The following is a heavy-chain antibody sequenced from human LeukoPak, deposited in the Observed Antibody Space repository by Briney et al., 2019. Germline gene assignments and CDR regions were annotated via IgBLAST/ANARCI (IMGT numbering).Heavy chain of an antibody. CDR3: VRDVWGDRDRFFER. V-gene: IGHV3-74*01. CDR1: GFTFGSYW. CDR2: ITMVVRST. J-gene: IGHJ4*02. D-gene: IGHD2-21*02. Sequence: GGSLRLSSAASGFTFGSYWMHWVRQAPDKGLMWVARITMVVRSTSYADSAKGRFTISRDNAQNMVYLQMNSLRADDTAVYYCVRDVWGDRDRFFERWGQGTLDTFSS.